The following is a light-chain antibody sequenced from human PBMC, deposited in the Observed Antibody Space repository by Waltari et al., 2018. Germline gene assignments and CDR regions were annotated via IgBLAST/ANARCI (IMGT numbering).Light chain of an antibody. V-gene: IGLV2-11*01. CDR3: CSYAGSYSSGV. J-gene: IGLJ1*01. Sequence: QSALTQPRSVSGSPGQPVTISCTGSSSDVGGYNYFSWYQQHPGKAPKLMIYDVFKRPSGVPDRFSGSKSGNTASLTISGLQTEDEADYFCCSYAGSYSSGVFGTGTTVTVL. CDR1: SSDVGGYNY. CDR2: DVF.